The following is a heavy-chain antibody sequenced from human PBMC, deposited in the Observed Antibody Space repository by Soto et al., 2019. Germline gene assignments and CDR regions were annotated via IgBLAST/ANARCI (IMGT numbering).Heavy chain of an antibody. CDR1: GFSLSTSGMC. V-gene: IGHV2-70*01. CDR3: AQSSSGVGKFDF. CDR2: IDWDDDK. Sequence: SGPTLVNPTQTLTLTCTFSGFSLSTSGMCVSWIRQPPGQALEWLALIDWDDDKYYSTSLKTRLTISQDTSKNQVVFTMTNMDPVDTGTYYWAQSSSGVGKFDFCGQGIPVTVSS. J-gene: IGHJ4*02. D-gene: IGHD6-19*01.